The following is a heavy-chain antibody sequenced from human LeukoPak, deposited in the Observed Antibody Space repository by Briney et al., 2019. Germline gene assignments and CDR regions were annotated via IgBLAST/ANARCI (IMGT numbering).Heavy chain of an antibody. CDR3: ARGKQLVYYYYYMDV. CDR1: GGTFSSYA. V-gene: IGHV1-69*06. Sequence: SVKVSCKASGGTFSSYAISWVRQAPGQGLEWMGGIIPIFGTANYAQKFQGRVTITADKSTSIAYMELRSLRSDDTAVYYCARGKQLVYYYYYMDVWGKGTTVTVSS. CDR2: IIPIFGTA. J-gene: IGHJ6*03. D-gene: IGHD6-6*01.